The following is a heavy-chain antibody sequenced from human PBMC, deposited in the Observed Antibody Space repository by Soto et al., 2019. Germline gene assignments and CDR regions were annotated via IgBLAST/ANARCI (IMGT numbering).Heavy chain of an antibody. D-gene: IGHD3-3*01. CDR1: GFTVSSNY. J-gene: IGHJ6*03. CDR3: ARDRDFWSGYLGYMDV. CDR2: IYSGGST. Sequence: TGGSLRLSCAASGFTVSSNYMSWVRQAPGKGLEWVSVIYSGGSTYYADSVKGRFTISRHNSKNTLYLQMNSLRDEDTAVYYCARDRDFWSGYLGYMDVWGKGTTVTVSS. V-gene: IGHV3-53*04.